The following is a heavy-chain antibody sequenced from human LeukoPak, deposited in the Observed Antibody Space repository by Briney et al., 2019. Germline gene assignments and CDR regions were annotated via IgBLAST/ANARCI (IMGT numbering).Heavy chain of an antibody. CDR3: ARQGGGINDYYYDSSGYPSDY. Sequence: SETLSLTCTVSGGSISSSSYYWSWIRQPPGKGLEWIGEINHSGSTNYNPSLKSRVTISVDMSKNQFSLKLSSVTAADTAVYYCARQGGGINDYYYDSSGYPSDYWGQGTLVTVSS. D-gene: IGHD3-22*01. J-gene: IGHJ4*02. CDR1: GGSISSSSYY. CDR2: INHSGST. V-gene: IGHV4-39*01.